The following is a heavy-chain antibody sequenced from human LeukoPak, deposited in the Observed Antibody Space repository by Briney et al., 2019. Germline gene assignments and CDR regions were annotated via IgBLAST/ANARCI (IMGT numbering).Heavy chain of an antibody. Sequence: PGGSLRLSCAASGFTVSSNYMSWVRQAPGKGLEWVSVIYSGGGTYYADSVKGRFTISRDNAKTSLYLQMNSLRAEDRAVYYCARDLSGVTGYTYGRGIDYWGQGTLVTVSS. V-gene: IGHV3-53*01. CDR1: GFTVSSNY. D-gene: IGHD5-18*01. J-gene: IGHJ4*02. CDR2: IYSGGGT. CDR3: ARDLSGVTGYTYGRGIDY.